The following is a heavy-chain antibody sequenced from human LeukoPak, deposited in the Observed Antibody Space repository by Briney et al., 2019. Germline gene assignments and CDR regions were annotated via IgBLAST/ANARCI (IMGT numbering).Heavy chain of an antibody. J-gene: IGHJ6*03. Sequence: PSETLSLTCPVSGGSISSEYWSWIRQPAGKGLEWIGRIYTSGSTNYNPSLKSRVTMSVDTSKNQFSLKLSSVTAADTAVYYCAVDQPYSGSYHYYYYMDVWGKGTTVTVSS. V-gene: IGHV4-4*07. CDR2: IYTSGST. D-gene: IGHD1-26*01. CDR3: AVDQPYSGSYHYYYYMDV. CDR1: GGSISSEY.